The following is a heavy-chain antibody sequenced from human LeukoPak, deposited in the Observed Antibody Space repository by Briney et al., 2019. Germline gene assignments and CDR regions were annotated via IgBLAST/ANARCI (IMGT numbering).Heavy chain of an antibody. V-gene: IGHV3-48*01. CDR2: ISSSSSSTI. CDR1: GFTFSSYS. D-gene: IGHD3-9*01. CDR3: ARSGGVLRYFDWLSSADIDFDY. Sequence: GGSLRLSCAASGFTFSSYSMNWVRQAPGKGLEWVSYISSSSSSTIYYADSVKGRFTISRDNAKNSLYLQMNSLRAEDTAVYYCARSGGVLRYFDWLSSADIDFDYWGQGTLVTVSS. J-gene: IGHJ4*02.